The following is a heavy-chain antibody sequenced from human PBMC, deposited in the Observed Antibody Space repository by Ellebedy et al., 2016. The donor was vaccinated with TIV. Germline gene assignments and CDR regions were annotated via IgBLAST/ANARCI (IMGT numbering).Heavy chain of an antibody. CDR1: GGSISSGDYY. CDR2: IYYSGST. J-gene: IGHJ4*02. D-gene: IGHD2-15*01. V-gene: IGHV4-39*07. CDR3: ARGVVVVAIHLSEGFDY. Sequence: SETLSLXXTVSGGSISSGDYYWGWIRQPPGKGLEWIGSIYYSGSTYYNPSLKSRVTISVDTSKNQFSLKLSSVTAADTAVYYCARGVVVVAIHLSEGFDYWGQGTLVTVSS.